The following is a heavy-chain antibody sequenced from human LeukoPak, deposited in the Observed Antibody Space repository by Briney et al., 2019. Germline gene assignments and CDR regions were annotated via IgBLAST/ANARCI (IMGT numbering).Heavy chain of an antibody. CDR2: IRYDGSDK. J-gene: IGHJ1*01. D-gene: IGHD6-19*01. CDR3: ARGGKRGVAGRRSPQYFEH. Sequence: RGSLRLSSAASGVPLRSYGMHWVAKAPSKGLEGVAVIRYDGSDKYYAASGQGRFTISRDNSKTTPYVHMNSLKGEDAAVYYCARGGKRGVAGRRSPQYFEHWGQGTLVTVSS. CDR1: GVPLRSYG. V-gene: IGHV3-30*02.